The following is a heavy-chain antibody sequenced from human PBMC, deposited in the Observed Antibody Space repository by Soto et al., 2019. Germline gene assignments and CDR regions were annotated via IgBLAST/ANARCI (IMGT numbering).Heavy chain of an antibody. V-gene: IGHV2-26*01. Sequence: QVTLKESGPVLVKPTEPLTLRCTASGLSITDSEMGVSWIRQPPGQPLEWLAHIDSSGEKSYRTFLKSRLAISKYTSKSQIALTMTNRDPADTATYYCARRHLAVAVSPWFDTWGQGIPVTVSS. CDR3: ARRHLAVAVSPWFDT. CDR2: IDSSGEK. D-gene: IGHD6-19*01. J-gene: IGHJ5*02. CDR1: GLSITDSEMG.